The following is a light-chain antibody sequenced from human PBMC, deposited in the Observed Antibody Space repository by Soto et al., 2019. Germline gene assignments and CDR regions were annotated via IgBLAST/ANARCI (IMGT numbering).Light chain of an antibody. V-gene: IGKV3-20*01. CDR2: GAS. Sequence: ETVLTQSPGTLSLSPGERATLSCRASQSVSSSYLAWYQQKPGQAPRLLIYGASSRATGIPDRVSGSGSGTDFTLIISILEPEDFAVYYCQQYGSSPRTFGQGAKVDIK. CDR1: QSVSSSY. J-gene: IGKJ1*01. CDR3: QQYGSSPRT.